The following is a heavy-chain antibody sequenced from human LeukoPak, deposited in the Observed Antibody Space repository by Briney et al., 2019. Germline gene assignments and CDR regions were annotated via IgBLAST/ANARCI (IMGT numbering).Heavy chain of an antibody. D-gene: IGHD6-13*01. J-gene: IGHJ4*02. Sequence: ASVKVSCKASGYTVTSYDISWVRQAPGRGLEWMGRISGYNGNTNYAQKAQGRVTMTTDTSTSTAYMELRSLRFDDTAVYYCARSSIIAAAGPYYFDYWGQGTLVTVSS. V-gene: IGHV1-18*01. CDR2: ISGYNGNT. CDR3: ARSSIIAAAGPYYFDY. CDR1: GYTVTSYD.